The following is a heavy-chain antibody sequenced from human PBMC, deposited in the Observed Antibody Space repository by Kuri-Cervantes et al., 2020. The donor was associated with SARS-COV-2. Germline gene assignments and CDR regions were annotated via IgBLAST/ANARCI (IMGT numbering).Heavy chain of an antibody. V-gene: IGHV3-64D*08. J-gene: IGHJ6*02. CDR2: ISSNGGST. D-gene: IGHD3-10*01. CDR3: ARVPNYYGSGSYYNYYYYYGMDV. CDR1: GFTFSSYA. Sequence: GESLKISCSASGFTFSSYAMHWVRQAPGKGLEYVSAISSNGGSTYYADSVKGRFTISRDNSKNTLYLQMNSLRAEDTAVYYCARVPNYYGSGSYYNYYYYYGMDVWGQGTTVTVSS.